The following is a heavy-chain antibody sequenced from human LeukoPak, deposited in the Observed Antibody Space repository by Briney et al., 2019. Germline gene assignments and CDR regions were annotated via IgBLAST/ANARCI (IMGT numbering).Heavy chain of an antibody. D-gene: IGHD6-6*01. Sequence: GGSLRLSCAVSGFTVSSDYMNWVRQAPGKGLEWVSVIYSGGTTYYADSVTGRFTISRDNAKNSLYLQMNGLRAEDAAVYYCASQAARPADYYYYYYYMDVWGRGITVTVSS. J-gene: IGHJ6*03. CDR2: IYSGGTT. V-gene: IGHV3-53*01. CDR3: ASQAARPADYYYYYYYMDV. CDR1: GFTVSSDY.